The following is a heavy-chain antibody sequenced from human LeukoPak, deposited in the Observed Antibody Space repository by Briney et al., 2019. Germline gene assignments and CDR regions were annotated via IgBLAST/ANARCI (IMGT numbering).Heavy chain of an antibody. CDR2: IYYSGST. J-gene: IGHJ4*02. CDR1: GGSISSSSYY. Sequence: PSETLSLTCTVSGGSISSSSYYWGWIRQPPGKGLEWIGSIYYSGSTYYNPSLKSRVTISVDTSKNQFSLKLSSVTAADTAVYYCAAGGFLEWYFDYWGQGTLVTVSS. V-gene: IGHV4-39*07. CDR3: AAGGFLEWYFDY. D-gene: IGHD3-3*01.